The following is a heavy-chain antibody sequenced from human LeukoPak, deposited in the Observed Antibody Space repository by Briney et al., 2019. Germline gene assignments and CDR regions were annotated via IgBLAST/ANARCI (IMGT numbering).Heavy chain of an antibody. CDR1: GFTFSSYA. V-gene: IGHV3-23*01. Sequence: PGGSLRLSCAASGFTFSSYAMSWVRQAPGKGLEWVSAISGSGGSTYYADSVKGRFTISRDNSKNTLYLQMNSLRAEDTAVYYCAKKGGYSSSWYEFDYWGQGTLVTVSS. D-gene: IGHD6-13*01. CDR3: AKKGGYSSSWYEFDY. CDR2: ISGSGGST. J-gene: IGHJ4*02.